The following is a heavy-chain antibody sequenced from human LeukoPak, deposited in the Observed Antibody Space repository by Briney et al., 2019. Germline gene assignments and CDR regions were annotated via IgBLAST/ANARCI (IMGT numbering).Heavy chain of an antibody. D-gene: IGHD3-10*01. V-gene: IGHV5-51*01. CDR3: ARGAYGSGSYYNYYGMDV. Sequence: GEYLKISCKGSGYSFGNRWIGWVRQMPGKGLEWMGIIYPDDSDTMYSPSSEGQVTISADKSISTAYLQWSSLKASDTAMYYCARGAYGSGSYYNYYGMDVWGQGTTVTVSS. CDR2: IYPDDSDT. CDR1: GYSFGNRW. J-gene: IGHJ6*02.